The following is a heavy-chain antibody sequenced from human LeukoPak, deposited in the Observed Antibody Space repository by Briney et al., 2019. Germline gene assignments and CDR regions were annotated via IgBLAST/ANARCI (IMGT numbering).Heavy chain of an antibody. CDR1: GYTFTGYY. CDR3: ARDRGSSTLIDFDC. Sequence: GASVKVSCKASGYTFTGYYMHWVRQAPGQGLEWMGWINPNSGGTDYAQNFQGRVTMTRDTSISTAYMELSRLRSDDTAVYYCARDRGSSTLIDFDCWGQGTLVTVSS. J-gene: IGHJ4*02. V-gene: IGHV1-2*02. D-gene: IGHD2-15*01. CDR2: INPNSGGT.